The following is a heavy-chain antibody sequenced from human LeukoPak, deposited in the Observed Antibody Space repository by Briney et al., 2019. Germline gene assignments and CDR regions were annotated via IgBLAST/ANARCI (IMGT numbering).Heavy chain of an antibody. CDR3: ARVLRAASWRSYDY. J-gene: IGHJ4*02. CDR1: GGSFSGYY. V-gene: IGHV4-34*01. Sequence: SETLSLTCAVYGGSFSGYYWSWIRQPPGKGLEWIGEINHSGSTNYNPSLKSRVTISIDTSTNQFSLRLNSMTAADTAVYYCARVLRAASWRSYDYWGQGSLVTVSS. CDR2: INHSGST. D-gene: IGHD5-18*01.